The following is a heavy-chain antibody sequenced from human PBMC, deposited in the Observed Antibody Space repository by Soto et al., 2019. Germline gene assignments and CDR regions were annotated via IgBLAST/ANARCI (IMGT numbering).Heavy chain of an antibody. CDR1: GFTFSSYA. CDR3: AKDGVHCSSTSCYDYQYYGMDV. D-gene: IGHD2-2*01. J-gene: IGHJ6*02. V-gene: IGHV3-23*01. Sequence: GGSLRLSCAASGFTFSSYAMSWVRQAPGKGLEWVSAISGSGGSTYYADSVKGRFTISRDNSKNTLYLQMNSLRAEDTAVYYCAKDGVHCSSTSCYDYQYYGMDVWGQGTTVTVSS. CDR2: ISGSGGST.